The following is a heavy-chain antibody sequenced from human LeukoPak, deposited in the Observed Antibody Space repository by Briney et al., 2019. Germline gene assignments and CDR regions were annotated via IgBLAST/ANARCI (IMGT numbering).Heavy chain of an antibody. CDR3: TSSRIAHY. D-gene: IGHD6-13*01. CDR2: INHSGST. J-gene: IGHJ4*02. CDR1: GGSFSGYY. V-gene: IGHV4-34*01. Sequence: SETLSLTCAVYGGSFSGYYWSWIRQPPGKGLEWTGEINHSGSTNYNPSLKSRVTISVDTSKNQFSLKLSSVTAADTAVYYCTSSRIAHYWGQGTLVTVSS.